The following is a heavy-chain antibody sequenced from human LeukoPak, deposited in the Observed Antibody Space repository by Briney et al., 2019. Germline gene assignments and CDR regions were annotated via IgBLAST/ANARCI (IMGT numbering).Heavy chain of an antibody. CDR2: IYASGST. Sequence: SETLSLTGTVSGGSISSYYWSWIRQPAGEGLEWIGRIYASGSTNYNPSLKSRVTISLDQSMNQFSLKLSSVTAADTAVYYCARSYGGNPMFFFDSWGLGTLVTVSS. V-gene: IGHV4-4*07. J-gene: IGHJ4*02. CDR3: ARSYGGNPMFFFDS. CDR1: GGSISSYY. D-gene: IGHD4-23*01.